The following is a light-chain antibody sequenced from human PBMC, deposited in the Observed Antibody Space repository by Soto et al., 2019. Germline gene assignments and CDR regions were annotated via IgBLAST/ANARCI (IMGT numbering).Light chain of an antibody. CDR3: QQYGSSLRT. Sequence: EIVLTQSPGALSLSPGERATLSCRASQSVSSSYLAWYQQKPGQAPRLHIHGASSRATGIPDRFSGSGSGTDFTLTISRLEPEDFAVYYCQQYGSSLRTFGGGTKVDI. V-gene: IGKV3-20*01. CDR1: QSVSSSY. CDR2: GAS. J-gene: IGKJ4*01.